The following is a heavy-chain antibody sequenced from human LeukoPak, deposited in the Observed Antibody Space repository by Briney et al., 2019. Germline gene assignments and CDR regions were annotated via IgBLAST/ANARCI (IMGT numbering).Heavy chain of an antibody. J-gene: IGHJ4*02. CDR3: VRAGSGSYRIHDF. D-gene: IGHD1-26*01. CDR2: ISSTGSTI. CDR1: GFTFSSYE. V-gene: IGHV3-48*03. Sequence: GGSLRLSCAASGFTFSSYEMNWVRQAPGKGLEWVSYISSTGSTIYYADSVMGRFTISRDNAKNSLYLQMNSLRAEDTALYYCVRAGSGSYRIHDFWGQGTLVTVSS.